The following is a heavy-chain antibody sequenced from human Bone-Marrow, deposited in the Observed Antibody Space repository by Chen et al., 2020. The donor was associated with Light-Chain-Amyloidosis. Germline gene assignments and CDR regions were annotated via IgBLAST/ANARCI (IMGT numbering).Heavy chain of an antibody. J-gene: IGHJ6*02. CDR1: GDSLTSYY. V-gene: IGHV4-4*07. CDR3: ARDSGYDYYYYYGLDV. CDR2: MYPTGNT. Sequence: QVQLQESGPGLVKPSETLSLICTVSGDSLTSYYWSLIRKPAGKGLEWIGRMYPTGNTNYNPSLKSRVTLSADTSKNQFSLKLSSVTAADTAVYYCARDSGYDYYYYYGLDVWGQGTTVTVSS. D-gene: IGHD5-12*01.